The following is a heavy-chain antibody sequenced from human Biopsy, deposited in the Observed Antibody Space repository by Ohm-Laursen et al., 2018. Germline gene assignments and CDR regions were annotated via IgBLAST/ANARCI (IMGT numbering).Heavy chain of an antibody. V-gene: IGHV4-39*02. D-gene: IGHD3-16*01. CDR1: GGSISSSSYF. CDR3: ARDSRGGHLNTTLITGKNLDS. Sequence: SDTLSLTCTVSGGSISSSSYFWGWIRQTPGKGLEWIGSMSYGESARYLPSLKSRVTLSVDTSKNQLSLSLSSVTAADTAVYYCARDSRGGHLNTTLITGKNLDSWGQGILVTVSS. CDR2: MSYGESA. J-gene: IGHJ4*02.